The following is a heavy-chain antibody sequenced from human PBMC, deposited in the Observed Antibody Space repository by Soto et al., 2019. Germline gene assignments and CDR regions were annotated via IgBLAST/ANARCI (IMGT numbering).Heavy chain of an antibody. V-gene: IGHV5-51*01. J-gene: IGHJ5*02. CDR2: IYPGDSDT. D-gene: IGHD2-2*01. Sequence: GESLKISCKGSGYSFTSYWIGWVRQMPGKGLEWMGIIYPGDSDTSYSPSFQGQVTISADKSISTAYLQWSSLKASDTAMYYCCIVVVPAAIQGGWFDPWGQGTLVTVSS. CDR1: GYSFTSYW. CDR3: CIVVVPAAIQGGWFDP.